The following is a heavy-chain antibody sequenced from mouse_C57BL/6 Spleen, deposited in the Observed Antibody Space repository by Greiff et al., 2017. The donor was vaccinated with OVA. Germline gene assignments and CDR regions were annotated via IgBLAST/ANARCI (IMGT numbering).Heavy chain of an antibody. CDR2: INPNYGTT. J-gene: IGHJ4*01. D-gene: IGHD1-1*01. CDR1: GYSFTDYN. V-gene: IGHV1-39*01. CDR3: AREGFTTVVDYAMDY. Sequence: EVQRVESGPELVKPGASVKISCKASGYSFTDYNMNWVKQSNGKSLEWIGVINPNYGTTSYNQKFKGKATLTVDQSSSTAYMQLNSLTSEDSAVYYCAREGFTTVVDYAMDYWGQGTSVTVSS.